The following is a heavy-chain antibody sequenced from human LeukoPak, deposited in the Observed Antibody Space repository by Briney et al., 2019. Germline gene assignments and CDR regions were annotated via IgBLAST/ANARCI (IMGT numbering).Heavy chain of an antibody. D-gene: IGHD3-3*01. Sequence: ASVEVSCKASGYTFTGYYMHWVRQAPGQGLEWMGWINPNSGCTNYAQKFQGRVTMTRDMSISTAYMELSRLRSDDAAVYYCARNDFWMDFDYWGQGTLVTVSS. CDR1: GYTFTGYY. V-gene: IGHV1-2*02. J-gene: IGHJ4*02. CDR3: ARNDFWMDFDY. CDR2: INPNSGCT.